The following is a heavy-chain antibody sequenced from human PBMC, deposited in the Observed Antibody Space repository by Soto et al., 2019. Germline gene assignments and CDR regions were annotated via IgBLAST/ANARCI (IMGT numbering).Heavy chain of an antibody. J-gene: IGHJ6*02. V-gene: IGHV3-30*18. CDR2: ISYDGSNK. D-gene: IGHD3-3*01. CDR3: AKDGGNDFWSDPPGSYGMDV. CDR1: GFTFSSYG. Sequence: SLRLSCAASGFTFSSYGMHWVRQAPGKGLEWVAVISYDGSNKYYADSVKGRFTISRDNSKNTLYLQMNSLRAEDTAVYYCAKDGGNDFWSDPPGSYGMDVWGQGTTVTVSS.